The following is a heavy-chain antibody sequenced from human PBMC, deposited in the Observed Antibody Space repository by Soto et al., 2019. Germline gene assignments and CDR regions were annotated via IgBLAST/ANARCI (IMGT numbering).Heavy chain of an antibody. Sequence: GGSLRLSCAASGFTFSSYAVSWVRQAPGKGLEWVSAISGSGGSTYYADSVTGRLTISRVNSRNTLYLQMNSLRAEDTAVYYCAPRGSIAVPYWGQGTLVTVSS. V-gene: IGHV3-23*01. CDR2: ISGSGGST. CDR1: GFTFSSYA. J-gene: IGHJ4*02. CDR3: APRGSIAVPY. D-gene: IGHD6-6*01.